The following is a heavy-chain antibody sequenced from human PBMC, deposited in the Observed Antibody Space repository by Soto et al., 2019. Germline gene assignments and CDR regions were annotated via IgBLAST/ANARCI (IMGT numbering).Heavy chain of an antibody. CDR1: GFTFSRYG. CDR3: AKDRGSYSLDY. V-gene: IGHV3-30*18. D-gene: IGHD1-26*01. CDR2: ISYDGSNK. J-gene: IGHJ4*02. Sequence: QVQLVESGGGVVQPGRSLRLSCAASGFTFSRYGMHWVRQAPGKGLEWVAVISYDGSNKYYADSVKGRFTISRDNSKNTLYLQMNSLRAEDTAVYYCAKDRGSYSLDYWGQGTLVTVSS.